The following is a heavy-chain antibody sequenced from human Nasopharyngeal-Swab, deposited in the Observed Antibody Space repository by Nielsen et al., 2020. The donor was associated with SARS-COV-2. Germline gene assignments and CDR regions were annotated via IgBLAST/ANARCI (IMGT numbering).Heavy chain of an antibody. V-gene: IGHV3-23*01. CDR1: GFSITTYG. J-gene: IGHJ4*02. CDR2: ISELGSGI. D-gene: IGHD1-14*01. Sequence: SCAASGFSITTYGMTWVRQAPGKGLEWVSGISELGSGIYHADSVRGRFSISRDTSKNTVYLQMNTVRAEDTGLYYCARGLTGHIVQWIPSPYWGRGTLVTVSS. CDR3: ARGLTGHIVQWIPSPY.